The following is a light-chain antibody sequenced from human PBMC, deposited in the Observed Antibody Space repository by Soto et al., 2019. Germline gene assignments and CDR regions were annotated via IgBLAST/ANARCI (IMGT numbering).Light chain of an antibody. V-gene: IGKV3-20*01. Sequence: EIVLTQSPGTLSLSPGERATLSCRASQSVSSRYLAWYQQKPGQAPRLLIYGASSRATGIPDRFSGSVFGTDFTLTISRLEPEDLAVYCCQQYGSSPTFGQGTKLEIK. CDR2: GAS. J-gene: IGKJ2*01. CDR3: QQYGSSPT. CDR1: QSVSSRY.